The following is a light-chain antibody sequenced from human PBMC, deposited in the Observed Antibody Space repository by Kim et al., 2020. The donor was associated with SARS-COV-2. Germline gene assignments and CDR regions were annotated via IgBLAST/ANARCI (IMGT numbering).Light chain of an antibody. V-gene: IGKV2-28*01. J-gene: IGKJ2*01. CDR3: MQPLQTPYT. CDR2: MGS. Sequence: EPAAISCRSSEGLLNSSGYSFLDWYLQKPGQSRQVLIYMGSIRAPGVPDRFSGSGSGTDFTLKISRVEAEDVGVYYCMQPLQTPYTFGQGTKLEIK. CDR1: EGLLNSSGYSF.